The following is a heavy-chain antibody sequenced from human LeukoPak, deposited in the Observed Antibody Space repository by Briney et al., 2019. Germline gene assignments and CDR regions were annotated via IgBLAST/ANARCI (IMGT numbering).Heavy chain of an antibody. V-gene: IGHV3-15*01. D-gene: IGHD3-22*01. Sequence: GGSLRLSCAASGFSFTTYWMSWVRQAPGKGLEWVGRIKSKTDGGTTDYAAPVKGRFTISRDDSKNTLYLQMNSLKTEDTAVYYCTTTYYYDSSGYYYAGYWGQGTLVTVSS. J-gene: IGHJ4*02. CDR1: GFSFTTYW. CDR3: TTTYYYDSSGYYYAGY. CDR2: IKSKTDGGTT.